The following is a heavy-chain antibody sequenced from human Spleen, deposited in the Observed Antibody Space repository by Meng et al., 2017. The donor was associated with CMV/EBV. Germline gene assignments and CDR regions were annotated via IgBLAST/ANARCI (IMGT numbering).Heavy chain of an antibody. V-gene: IGHV3-30*04. J-gene: IGHJ3*02. Sequence: GESLKISCAASGFTFSSYAMHWVRQAPGKGLEWVAVISYDGSNKYYADSVKGRFTISRDNSKNTLYLQMNSLRAEDTAVYYCARDPATGTEAFHIWGLGTLVTVSS. D-gene: IGHD1-1*01. CDR3: ARDPATGTEAFHI. CDR1: GFTFSSYA. CDR2: ISYDGSNK.